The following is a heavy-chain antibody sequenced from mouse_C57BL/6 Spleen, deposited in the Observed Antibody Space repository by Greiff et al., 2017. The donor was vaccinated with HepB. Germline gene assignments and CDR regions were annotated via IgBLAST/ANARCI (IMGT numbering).Heavy chain of an antibody. CDR2: IHPNSGSN. V-gene: IGHV1-64*01. CDR3: ARSIYYYGPFAD. D-gene: IGHD1-1*01. Sequence: VQLEQPGAELVKPGASVKLSCKASGYTFTSYWMHWVKQSPGQGLEWFGRIHPNSGSNNYNEKFKSKATLTVDKTSSTAYMKLSSLTSADSAVYCRARSIYYYGPFADWGKGTPVTVSA. J-gene: IGHJ3*01. CDR1: GYTFTSYW.